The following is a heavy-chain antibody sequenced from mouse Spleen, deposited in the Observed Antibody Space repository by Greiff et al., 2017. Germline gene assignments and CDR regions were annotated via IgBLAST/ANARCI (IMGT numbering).Heavy chain of an antibody. CDR2: INPSNGAT. V-gene: IGHV1-53*01. J-gene: IGHJ4*01. D-gene: IGHD2-3*01. CDR1: GYTFSSYW. Sequence: QVQLQQPGTELVKPGASVKLSCKASGYTFSSYWMHWVKQRPGQGLEWIGNINPSNGATNYNEKFKSKATLTVDKSSSTAYMQLSSLTSEDSAVYYCARVGLLLGAMDYWGQGTSVTVSS. CDR3: ARVGLLLGAMDY.